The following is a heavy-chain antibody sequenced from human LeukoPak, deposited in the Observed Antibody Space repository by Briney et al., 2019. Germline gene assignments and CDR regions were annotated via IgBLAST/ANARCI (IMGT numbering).Heavy chain of an antibody. Sequence: GESLQISCNGPGYIFTLSWIGWVRQMPVKGLGWMGIINPADSDIRYSPSFQGQVLISADKSTSTAYLHWGSLKASDTAMYFCARRRSSTSDAVDIWGQGTMVTVS. J-gene: IGHJ3*02. CDR3: ARRRSSTSDAVDI. V-gene: IGHV5-51*01. CDR2: INPADSDI. CDR1: GYIFTLSW.